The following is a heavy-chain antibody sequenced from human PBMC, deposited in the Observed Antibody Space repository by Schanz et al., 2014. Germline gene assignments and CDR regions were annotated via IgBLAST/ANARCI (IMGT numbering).Heavy chain of an antibody. D-gene: IGHD2-21*01. CDR2: IIPVLNIA. V-gene: IGHV1-69*02. CDR1: GGTFSSYT. J-gene: IGHJ4*02. Sequence: QLQLVQSGAEVQKPGSSVKVSCKLSGGTFSSYTISWMRQAPGQGLEWMGKIIPVLNIATYAQRFQGRVSITADTSTNTAYMELSSLTSEDTAVHYCARGRGCYDYWGQGTLVTVSS. CDR3: ARGRGCYDY.